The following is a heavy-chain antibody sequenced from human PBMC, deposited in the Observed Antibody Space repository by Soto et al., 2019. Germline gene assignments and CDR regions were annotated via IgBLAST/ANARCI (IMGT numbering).Heavy chain of an antibody. CDR1: GYTLTELS. J-gene: IGHJ5*02. CDR3: ARYGWGYYGSGERWFDP. D-gene: IGHD3-10*01. V-gene: IGHV1-24*01. CDR2: FDPEDGET. Sequence: GASVRVSCKVSGYTLTELSMHWVRQAPGKGLEWMGGFDPEDGETIYAQKFQGRVTMTEDTSTDTAYMELSSLRSEDTAVYYCARYGWGYYGSGERWFDPWGQGTLVTVSS.